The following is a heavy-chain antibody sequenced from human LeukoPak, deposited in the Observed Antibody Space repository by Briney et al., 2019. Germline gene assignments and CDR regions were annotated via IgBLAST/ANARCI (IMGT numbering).Heavy chain of an antibody. D-gene: IGHD2-2*01. V-gene: IGHV3-74*01. CDR3: ARGVVPAAYNWFDP. J-gene: IGHJ5*02. Sequence: PGRSLRLSCAASGFTFSSYWMHWVRQAPGKGLVWVSRINSDGSSTSYVDSVKGRFTISRDNAKNTLYLQMNSLRAEDTAVYYCARGVVPAAYNWFDPWGQGTLVTVSS. CDR2: INSDGSST. CDR1: GFTFSSYW.